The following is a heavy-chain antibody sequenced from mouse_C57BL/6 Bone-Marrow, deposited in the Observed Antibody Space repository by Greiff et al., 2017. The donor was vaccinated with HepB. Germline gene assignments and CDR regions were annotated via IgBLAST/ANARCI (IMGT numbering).Heavy chain of an antibody. D-gene: IGHD1-2*01. Sequence: EVKLQESGGGLVQPKGSLKLSCAASGFSFNTYAMNWVRQAPGKGLEWVARIRSKSNNYATYYADSVKDRFTISRDDSESMLYLQMNNLKTEDTAMYYCVRHRGKLLRPFAYWGQGTLVTVSA. CDR3: VRHRGKLLRPFAY. CDR1: GFSFNTYA. J-gene: IGHJ3*01. CDR2: IRSKSNNYAT. V-gene: IGHV10-1*01.